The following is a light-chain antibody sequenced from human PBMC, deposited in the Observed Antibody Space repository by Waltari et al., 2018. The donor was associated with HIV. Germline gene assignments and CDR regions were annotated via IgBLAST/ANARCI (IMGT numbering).Light chain of an antibody. CDR1: SSDIGGYNY. Sequence: QSALTQPPSASGSPGQSVTISCTGTSSDIGGYNYVSWYQQHPGKAPKLMIYEVNKRPSGVPDRFFGSKSGNTASLTVSGLQADDEADYYCSSYGGSNNFIFGTGTEVTVL. V-gene: IGLV2-8*01. CDR2: EVN. J-gene: IGLJ1*01. CDR3: SSYGGSNNFI.